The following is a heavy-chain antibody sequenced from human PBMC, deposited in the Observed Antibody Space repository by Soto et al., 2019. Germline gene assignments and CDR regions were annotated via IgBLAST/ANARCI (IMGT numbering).Heavy chain of an antibody. CDR1: GFTFSSYW. D-gene: IGHD2-8*01. CDR3: ARWTVSANHWFDP. J-gene: IGHJ5*02. CDR2: IRQDGGQI. V-gene: IGHV3-7*05. Sequence: EVQLVESGGGLVLPGGYLRLSCAASGFTFSSYWMTWVRQAPGKGLEWVANIRQDGGQIDYVDSVKGRFTISRDNAKNSLYLQMNSLRAEDTAVYYCARWTVSANHWFDPWGQGTLVTVSS.